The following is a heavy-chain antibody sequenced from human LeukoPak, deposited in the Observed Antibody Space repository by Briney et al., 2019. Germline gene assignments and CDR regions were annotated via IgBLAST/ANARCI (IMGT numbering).Heavy chain of an antibody. CDR2: ISAYNGYT. CDR3: ARSPYDILTGYSYFDY. V-gene: IGHV1-18*01. CDR1: GYTFTSYG. Sequence: GASVKVSCKASGYTFTSYGISWVRQAPGQGLEWMGWISAYNGYTNYAQKLQGRVTMTTDTSTSTAYMELRSLRSDDTAVYYCARSPYDILTGYSYFDYWGQGTLVTVSS. J-gene: IGHJ4*02. D-gene: IGHD3-9*01.